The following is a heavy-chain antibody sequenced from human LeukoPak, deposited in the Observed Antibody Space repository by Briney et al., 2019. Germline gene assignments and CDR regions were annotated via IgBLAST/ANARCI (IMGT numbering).Heavy chain of an antibody. J-gene: IGHJ4*02. CDR3: ARDYYGSGSLLYGSL. Sequence: SVKVSCKASGGTFSSYAISWVRQAPGQGLEWMGGIIPIFGTANYAQKFQGRVTITTDESTSTAYMELSRLRSDDTAVYYCARDYYGSGSLLYGSLWGQGTLVTVSS. D-gene: IGHD3-10*01. CDR1: GGTFSSYA. V-gene: IGHV1-69*05. CDR2: IIPIFGTA.